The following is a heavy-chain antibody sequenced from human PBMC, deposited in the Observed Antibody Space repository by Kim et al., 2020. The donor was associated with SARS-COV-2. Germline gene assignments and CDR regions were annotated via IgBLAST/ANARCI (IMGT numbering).Heavy chain of an antibody. J-gene: IGHJ2*01. D-gene: IGHD4-17*01. Sequence: YEQKCQERVTITRDMSTSTADMELSSLRSEDTAVYYCAADHDYGDYIFDLWGRGTLVTVSS. CDR3: AADHDYGDYIFDL. V-gene: IGHV1-58*01.